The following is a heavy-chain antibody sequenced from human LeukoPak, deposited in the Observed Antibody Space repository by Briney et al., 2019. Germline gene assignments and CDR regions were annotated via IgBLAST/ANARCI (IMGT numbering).Heavy chain of an antibody. J-gene: IGHJ4*02. Sequence: SETLSLTCTVSGDSISSFYWNWIRQPPGKGLEWIGYFSYSGSTNYNPSLGSRVTISVDTSKNQFSLKMTSVTAADTAVYCCARVPARRVVTTPTYFDFWGQGTLVTVSS. CDR2: FSYSGST. CDR3: ARVPARRVVTTPTYFDF. D-gene: IGHD2-21*02. V-gene: IGHV4-59*01. CDR1: GDSISSFY.